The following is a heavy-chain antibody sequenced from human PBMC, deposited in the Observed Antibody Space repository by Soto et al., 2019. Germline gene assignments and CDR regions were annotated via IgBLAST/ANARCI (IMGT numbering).Heavy chain of an antibody. Sequence: SETLSLTCSVSGGSISSYYWSWIRQPPGKGLEWIGYIYYSGSTNYNPSLKSRVTISVDTSKNQFSLKLSSVTAADTAVYYCARGISSRVRGSPFDPWGQGTLVTVSS. D-gene: IGHD3-3*02. CDR3: ARGISSRVRGSPFDP. CDR2: IYYSGST. CDR1: GGSISSYY. J-gene: IGHJ5*02. V-gene: IGHV4-59*01.